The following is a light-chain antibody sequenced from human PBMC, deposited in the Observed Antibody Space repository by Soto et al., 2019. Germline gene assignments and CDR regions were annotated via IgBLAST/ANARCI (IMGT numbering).Light chain of an antibody. CDR2: AAS. V-gene: IGKV1-9*01. CDR3: QQLNSYPLT. Sequence: DIQLTQSPSFLSASVGDRVTITCRASQGISSYLAWYQQKPGKAPKLLIYAASTLQSGVPSRFSGSGSGTEFTLTIRSLQPEDFATYNCQQLNSYPLTFGVGTKVEIK. CDR1: QGISSY. J-gene: IGKJ4*01.